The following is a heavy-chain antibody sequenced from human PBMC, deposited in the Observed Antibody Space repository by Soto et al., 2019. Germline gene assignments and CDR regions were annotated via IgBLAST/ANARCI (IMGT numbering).Heavy chain of an antibody. J-gene: IGHJ4*02. Sequence: QITLKESGPTLVKPTQTLTLTCTFSGFSLSTSGVGVGWIRQPPGKALEWLALIYWDDDKRYSPSLKSRLTITKDTSKNRVVLTMTNMDPVDTATYYCAHIISSGWYGSFDYWGQGTLVTVSS. D-gene: IGHD6-19*01. V-gene: IGHV2-5*02. CDR3: AHIISSGWYGSFDY. CDR1: GFSLSTSGVG. CDR2: IYWDDDK.